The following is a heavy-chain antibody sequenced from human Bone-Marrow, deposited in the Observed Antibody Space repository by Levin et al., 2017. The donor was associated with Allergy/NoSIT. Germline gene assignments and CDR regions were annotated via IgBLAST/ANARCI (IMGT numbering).Heavy chain of an antibody. V-gene: IGHV3-23*01. J-gene: IGHJ4*02. Sequence: LSLTCAASGFIFRNYAMNWVRQAPGKGLEWVSQISGSGCNTHYADAVKGRFTFSRDNSQNTLYLQMTSLGVEGTAVYYCAGYDTSAYHSPFDYSGQGTLVTVSS. CDR2: ISGSGCNT. D-gene: IGHD3-22*01. CDR1: GFIFRNYA. CDR3: AGYDTSAYHSPFDY.